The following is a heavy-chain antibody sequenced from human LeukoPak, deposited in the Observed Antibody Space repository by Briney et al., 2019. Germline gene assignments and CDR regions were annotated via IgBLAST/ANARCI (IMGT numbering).Heavy chain of an antibody. CDR1: EFTFSSYG. V-gene: IGHV3-33*08. D-gene: IGHD3-10*01. J-gene: IGHJ4*02. CDR3: ARGRRYGSGTYYPNLDY. CDR2: IWYDGSNE. Sequence: GGSLRLSCAASEFTFSSYGMHWVRQAPGKGLEWVAAIWYDGSNEYYDDSVKGRFTISRDNSKNTLYLQMNSLRAEDTAVYYCARGRRYGSGTYYPNLDYWGQGTLVTVSS.